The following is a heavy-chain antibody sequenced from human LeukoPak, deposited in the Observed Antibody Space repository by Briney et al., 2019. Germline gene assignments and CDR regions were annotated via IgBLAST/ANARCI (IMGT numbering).Heavy chain of an antibody. CDR3: ARGTHYDFWSGYRSFDY. Sequence: SETLSLTCAVYGGSFSGYYWSWIRQPPGKGLEWIGEINHSGSTNYNPSLKSRVTISVDASKNQFSLKLSSVTAADTAVYYCARGTHYDFWSGYRSFDYWGQGTLVTVSS. D-gene: IGHD3-3*01. J-gene: IGHJ4*02. V-gene: IGHV4-34*01. CDR2: INHSGST. CDR1: GGSFSGYY.